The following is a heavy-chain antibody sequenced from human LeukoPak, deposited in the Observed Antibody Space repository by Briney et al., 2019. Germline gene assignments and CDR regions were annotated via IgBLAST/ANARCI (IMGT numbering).Heavy chain of an antibody. V-gene: IGHV4-39*01. D-gene: IGHD3-3*01. CDR3: ASNLFLEWLLSPGGDDY. Sequence: SETLSLTCSVSGGSITNKNHYWGWIRQPPGKGLEWIGNIYDDGRTYYNPSLKSRVTISVDTSKNQFSLKVTSVTAADTAVYYCASNLFLEWLLSPGGDDYWGQGIVVTVSS. CDR1: GGSITNKNHY. J-gene: IGHJ4*02. CDR2: IYDDGRT.